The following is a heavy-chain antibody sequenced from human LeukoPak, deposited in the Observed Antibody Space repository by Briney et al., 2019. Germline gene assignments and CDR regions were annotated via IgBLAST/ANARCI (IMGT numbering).Heavy chain of an antibody. Sequence: GGSLRLSCAASGFTFSSYAMHWVRQAPGKGLEWVAVISYDGSNKYYADSVKGRFTISRDNSKNTLYLQMNSLRAEDTAVYYCARDKAAREYYFDYWGQGTLVTVSS. D-gene: IGHD6-6*01. J-gene: IGHJ4*02. CDR1: GFTFSSYA. CDR3: ARDKAAREYYFDY. CDR2: ISYDGSNK. V-gene: IGHV3-30-3*01.